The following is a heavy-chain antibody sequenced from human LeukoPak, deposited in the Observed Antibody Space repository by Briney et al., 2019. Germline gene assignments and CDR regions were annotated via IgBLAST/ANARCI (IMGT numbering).Heavy chain of an antibody. CDR3: AKADCSGGSCRKNFQH. V-gene: IGHV3-23*01. J-gene: IGHJ1*01. CDR1: GFTFSSYA. Sequence: GGSLRLSCAASGFTFSSYAMRWVRQAPGKGLEWVSAISGSGGSTYYADSVKGRFTISRDNSKNTLYLQMNSLRAEDTAVYYCAKADCSGGSCRKNFQHWGQGTLVTVSS. D-gene: IGHD2-15*01. CDR2: ISGSGGST.